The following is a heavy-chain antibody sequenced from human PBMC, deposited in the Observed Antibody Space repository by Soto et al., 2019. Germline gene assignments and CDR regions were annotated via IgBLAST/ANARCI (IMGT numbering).Heavy chain of an antibody. J-gene: IGHJ6*02. CDR1: GYSFTSYW. D-gene: IGHD6-19*01. Sequence: GESLKISCKGSGYSFTSYWIGWVRQMPGKGLEWMGIIYPGDSDTRYSPSFQGQVTISADKSISTAYLQWSSLKASDTAMYYCASHTAGSDYYYYGMDVWGQGTTVTVSS. V-gene: IGHV5-51*01. CDR2: IYPGDSDT. CDR3: ASHTAGSDYYYYGMDV.